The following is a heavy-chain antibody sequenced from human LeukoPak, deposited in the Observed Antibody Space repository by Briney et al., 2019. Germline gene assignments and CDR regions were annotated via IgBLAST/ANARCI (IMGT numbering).Heavy chain of an antibody. D-gene: IGHD3-10*01. CDR3: TRSGSSPAFDY. CDR1: GFTFGDHA. V-gene: IGHV3-49*04. CDR2: IRSKAYGGTT. Sequence: GGSLRLSCTASGFTFGDHAMSWVRQAPGKGLEWVGFIRSKAYGGTTEYAASVKGRFTISRDDSKSIAYLQMNSLKTEDTAVYYCTRSGSSPAFDYWGQGTLVTVSS. J-gene: IGHJ4*02.